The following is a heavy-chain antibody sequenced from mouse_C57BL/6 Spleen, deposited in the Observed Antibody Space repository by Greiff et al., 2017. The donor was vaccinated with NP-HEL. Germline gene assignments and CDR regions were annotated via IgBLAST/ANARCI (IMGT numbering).Heavy chain of an antibody. CDR1: GFTFSSYA. J-gene: IGHJ4*01. V-gene: IGHV5-4*01. Sequence: EVQGVESGGGLVKPGGSLKLSCAASGFTFSSYAMSWVRQTPEKRLEWVATISDGGSYTYYPDNVKGRFTISRDNAKNNLYLQMSHLKSEDTAMYYCARENYPDAMDYWGQGTSVTVSS. D-gene: IGHD2-1*01. CDR3: ARENYPDAMDY. CDR2: ISDGGSYT.